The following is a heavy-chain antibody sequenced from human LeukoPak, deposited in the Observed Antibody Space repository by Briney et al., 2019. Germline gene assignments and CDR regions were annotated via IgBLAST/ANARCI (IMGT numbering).Heavy chain of an antibody. Sequence: GGSLRLSCAASGFTFSSYAMHWVRQAPGKGLEWVAVISYDGSNKYYADSVKGRFTISRDNSKNTLYLQMNSLRAEDTAVYYCARGRDLAITMVRGVLSFDYWGQGTLVTVSS. CDR1: GFTFSSYA. V-gene: IGHV3-30-3*01. CDR3: ARGRDLAITMVRGVLSFDY. J-gene: IGHJ4*02. D-gene: IGHD3-10*01. CDR2: ISYDGSNK.